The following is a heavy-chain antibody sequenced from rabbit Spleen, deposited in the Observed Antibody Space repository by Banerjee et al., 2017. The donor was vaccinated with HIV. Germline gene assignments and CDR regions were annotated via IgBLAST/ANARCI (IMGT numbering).Heavy chain of an antibody. D-gene: IGHD4-1*01. CDR1: GFSFSSGYD. CDR2: IYSVIDYT. Sequence: QSLEESGGDLVKPEGSLTLTCTASGFSFSSGYDMCWVRQAPGKGLEWIGSIYSVIDYTYYASWVKGRFTISKTSSTTVTLQMTSLTVADTATYFCARVSETSGWGEDLWGPGTLVTVS. V-gene: IGHV1S40*01. CDR3: ARVSETSGWGEDL. J-gene: IGHJ6*01.